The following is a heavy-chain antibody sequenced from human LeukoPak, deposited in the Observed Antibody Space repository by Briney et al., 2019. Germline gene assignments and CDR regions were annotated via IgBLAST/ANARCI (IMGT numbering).Heavy chain of an antibody. D-gene: IGHD5-18*01. CDR2: ISYDGSNK. V-gene: IGHV3-30-3*01. CDR1: GFTFSSYA. J-gene: IGHJ4*02. Sequence: GRSLRLSCAASGFTFSSYAMHWVRQAPGKGLEWVAVISYDGSNKYYADSVKGRFTISRDNSKNTLYLQMNSLRAEDTAVYYCASVRGYSYGHLFDYWGQGTLVTVSS. CDR3: ASVRGYSYGHLFDY.